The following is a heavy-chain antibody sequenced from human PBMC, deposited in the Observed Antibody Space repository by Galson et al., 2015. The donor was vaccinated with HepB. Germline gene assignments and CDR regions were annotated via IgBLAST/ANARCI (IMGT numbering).Heavy chain of an antibody. CDR1: GYSFVNYW. V-gene: IGHV5-51*03. Sequence: QSGAEVKKPGESLQISCENSGYSFVNYWVVWVRQMPGKGLEWMGIIWPRDSNTVYSPSLQGQLTISADKSISTAFLQWRSLKASDTAIYYCARGVAASGLSYWLDSWGQGTLVTVST. D-gene: IGHD2-15*01. J-gene: IGHJ5*01. CDR2: IWPRDSNT. CDR3: ARGVAASGLSYWLDS.